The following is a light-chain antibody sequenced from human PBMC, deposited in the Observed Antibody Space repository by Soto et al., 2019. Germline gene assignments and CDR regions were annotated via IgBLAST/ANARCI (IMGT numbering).Light chain of an antibody. CDR2: GSS. J-gene: IGKJ1*01. CDR1: QTISISF. CDR3: RQYDTSPWT. Sequence: EIVLTQSPGTLSLSPGARATLSCRASQTISISFLAWYQHKPGQAPRLLIYGSSSRATGIPDRFSGSGSGTDFTLAISRVEPEDFAVYYCRQYDTSPWTFGQGTKVEI. V-gene: IGKV3-20*01.